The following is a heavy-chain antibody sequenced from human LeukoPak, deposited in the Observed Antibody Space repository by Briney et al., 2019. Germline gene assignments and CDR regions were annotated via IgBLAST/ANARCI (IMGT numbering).Heavy chain of an antibody. CDR3: ARGLTSMPPGGY. Sequence: SETLSLSCAVYGGSFSDYCWSWIRQPPGKGLEWIGEINHSGSTNYNPSLKSRVTILVDTSKNQFSLKLSSVTAADTAVYYCARGLTSMPPGGYWGQGTLVTVSS. J-gene: IGHJ4*02. V-gene: IGHV4-34*01. D-gene: IGHD2/OR15-2a*01. CDR2: INHSGST. CDR1: GGSFSDYC.